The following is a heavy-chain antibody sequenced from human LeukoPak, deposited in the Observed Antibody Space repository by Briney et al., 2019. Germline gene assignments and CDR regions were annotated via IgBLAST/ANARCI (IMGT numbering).Heavy chain of an antibody. CDR2: TSGSGGST. Sequence: GGSLRLSCAASGFTFSSYAMSWVRQAPGKGLEWVSATSGSGGSTYYADSVKGRFTISRDNSKNTLYLQMNSLRAEDTAVYYCAKWPMIVVVITPNDAFDIWGQGTMVTVSS. V-gene: IGHV3-23*01. J-gene: IGHJ3*02. D-gene: IGHD3-22*01. CDR3: AKWPMIVVVITPNDAFDI. CDR1: GFTFSSYA.